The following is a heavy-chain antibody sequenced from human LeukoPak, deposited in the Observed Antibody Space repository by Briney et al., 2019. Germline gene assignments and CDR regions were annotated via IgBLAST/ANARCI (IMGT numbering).Heavy chain of an antibody. CDR2: ISFDGSNK. CDR1: GFTFSSYA. V-gene: IGHV3-30*04. D-gene: IGHD5-18*01. Sequence: GRSLRLSCAPSGFTFSSYAIHWVRQSPGKALEGVALISFDGSNKYYADSVKGRFTIYRDNFKNTLYLQMNSLRAEDTAVYYCARVMEGYGYYYYYYYYMDVWGKGTTVTISS. CDR3: ARVMEGYGYYYYYYYYMDV. J-gene: IGHJ6*03.